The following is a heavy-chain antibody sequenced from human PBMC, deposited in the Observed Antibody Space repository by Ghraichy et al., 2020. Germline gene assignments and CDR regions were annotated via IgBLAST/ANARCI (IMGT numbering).Heavy chain of an antibody. CDR1: GGSVSSGSYY. V-gene: IGHV4-61*01. CDR3: ARILLRGRRDYGMDV. Sequence: SETLSLTCTVSGGSVSSGSYYWSWIRQPPGKGLEWIGYIYYSGSTNYNPSLKSRVTISVDTSKNQFSLKLSSVTAADTAVYYCARILLRGRRDYGMDVWGQGTTVTVSS. J-gene: IGHJ6*02. D-gene: IGHD3-9*01. CDR2: IYYSGST.